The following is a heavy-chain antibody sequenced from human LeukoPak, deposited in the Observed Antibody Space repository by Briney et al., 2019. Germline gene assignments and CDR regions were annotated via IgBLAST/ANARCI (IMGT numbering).Heavy chain of an antibody. V-gene: IGHV4-4*07. D-gene: IGHD4-17*01. J-gene: IGHJ3*02. CDR1: GGSISSYY. Sequence: SETLSLTCTVCGGSISSYYWSWIRQPAGKGREGIGRIYSSGSTNYNPSLKSRVTISVDTSKNQFSLKLSPVTAADTAVYYCARVGDDYGDYGGGNDAFDIWGQGTMVTVSS. CDR3: ARVGDDYGDYGGGNDAFDI. CDR2: IYSSGST.